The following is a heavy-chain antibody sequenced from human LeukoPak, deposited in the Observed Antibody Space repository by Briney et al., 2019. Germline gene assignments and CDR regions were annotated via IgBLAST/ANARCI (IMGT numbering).Heavy chain of an antibody. D-gene: IGHD3-10*01. Sequence: GGSLRLSCAASGFTFSSYSMNWVRQAPGKGLEWVSSISGSSSYIYYADSVKGRFTISRDNAKNSLYLQMNSLRAEDTAVYYCARSGVDYGSADYWGQGTLVTVSS. CDR3: ARSGVDYGSADY. CDR1: GFTFSSYS. V-gene: IGHV3-21*01. CDR2: ISGSSSYI. J-gene: IGHJ4*02.